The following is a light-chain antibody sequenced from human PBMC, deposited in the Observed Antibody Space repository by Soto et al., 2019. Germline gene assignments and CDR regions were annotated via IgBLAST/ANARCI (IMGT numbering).Light chain of an antibody. V-gene: IGKV1-6*01. CDR2: AAS. J-gene: IGKJ1*01. CDR3: LQDYGDSWT. CDR1: RDVGSD. Sequence: QMTQSPSSLSAAVGEKIIITCRASRDVGSDVSWYQQKPGQAPKLLIYAASNLYTGVPSRFSGSRSGTEFTLTISSLQPEDFASYYCLQDYGDSWTLGQGTKVDIK.